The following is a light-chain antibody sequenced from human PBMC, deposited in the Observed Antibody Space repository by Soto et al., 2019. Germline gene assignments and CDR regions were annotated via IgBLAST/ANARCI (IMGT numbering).Light chain of an antibody. CDR3: QQSSTTPYT. CDR1: QSISNS. J-gene: IGKJ2*01. CDR2: AAS. V-gene: IGKV1-39*01. Sequence: DIQMTQSPSSLSASVGDRVTITCRASQSISNSLNWYQQKPGNAPKVLIYAASNLQSGVPSKFSGSGSGTDFTLTINSXQPEDFAIYYCQQSSTTPYTFGQGTKVDIK.